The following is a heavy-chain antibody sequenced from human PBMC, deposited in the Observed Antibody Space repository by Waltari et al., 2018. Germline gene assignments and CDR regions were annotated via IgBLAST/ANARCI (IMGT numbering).Heavy chain of an antibody. CDR3: ARDPGYDPGWFDP. V-gene: IGHV1-69*12. Sequence: QVPLVQSGAEVKKPGSSVKVSCKACEGTFSSYAISWVRQAPGQGLEWMGGIIPNFGTANYGKKCQGRVRITGDESTRRAYMELSSLSSEDTAVYYCARDPGYDPGWFDPWGQGTLVTVSS. CDR2: IIPNFGTA. D-gene: IGHD5-12*01. J-gene: IGHJ5*02. CDR1: EGTFSSYA.